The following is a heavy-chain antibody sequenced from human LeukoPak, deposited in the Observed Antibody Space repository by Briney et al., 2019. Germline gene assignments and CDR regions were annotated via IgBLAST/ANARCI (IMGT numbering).Heavy chain of an antibody. J-gene: IGHJ4*02. D-gene: IGHD1-26*01. Sequence: GGSLRLSCAASGFTFSSYAMSWVRQAPGKGLEWVSSISGSGGSTYYADSVKGRFTISRDNSKNTLYLQMNSLRAEDTAVYYCAKAISVGATTDAADWGQGTLVTVSS. CDR1: GFTFSSYA. CDR3: AKAISVGATTDAAD. CDR2: ISGSGGST. V-gene: IGHV3-23*01.